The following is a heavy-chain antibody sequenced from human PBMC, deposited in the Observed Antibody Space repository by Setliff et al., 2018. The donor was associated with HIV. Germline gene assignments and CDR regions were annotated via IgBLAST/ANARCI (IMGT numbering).Heavy chain of an antibody. Sequence: SETLSLTCTVSGYSISSGYYWGWIRLPPGKGLEWTGSIHYSGITHYNPSLKSRLTMSVDTSKNQVSLRLTSVTAADTAVYYCVRGFCSSTTCYEDYYYMDVWGKGSTVTVSS. J-gene: IGHJ6*03. V-gene: IGHV4-38-2*02. CDR3: VRGFCSSTTCYEDYYYMDV. CDR1: GYSISSGYY. D-gene: IGHD2-2*01. CDR2: IHYSGIT.